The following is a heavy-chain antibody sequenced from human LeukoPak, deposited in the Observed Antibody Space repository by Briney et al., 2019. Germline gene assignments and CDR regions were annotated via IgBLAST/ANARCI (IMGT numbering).Heavy chain of an antibody. CDR2: INPNSGDT. D-gene: IGHD2-15*01. Sequence: ASVKVSCKASGYTFTDYYMHWVRQAPGQGLEWMGWINPNSGDTNHAQNFQGRVTLTRDTSISSAYMELSSLRSDDSAVYYCAGEYCTGGSCRQGFDYWGQGTLVTVSS. J-gene: IGHJ4*02. CDR3: AGEYCTGGSCRQGFDY. CDR1: GYTFTDYY. V-gene: IGHV1-2*02.